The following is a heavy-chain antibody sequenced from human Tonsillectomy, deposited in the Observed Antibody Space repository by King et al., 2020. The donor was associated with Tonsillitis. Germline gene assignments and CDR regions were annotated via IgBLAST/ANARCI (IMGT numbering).Heavy chain of an antibody. J-gene: IGHJ4*02. Sequence: QLVQSGAEVKKPGESLKISFKGSGYRFTSYWIGWVRQMPGKGLEWMGIIYSGDSDTRFSPSFQGRVTIPADKSIRTAYLQWSSLKASDTAIYYCARLILSATPFDYWGQGTLVTVSS. D-gene: IGHD1-26*01. CDR1: GYRFTSYW. CDR2: IYSGDSDT. CDR3: ARLILSATPFDY. V-gene: IGHV5-51*01.